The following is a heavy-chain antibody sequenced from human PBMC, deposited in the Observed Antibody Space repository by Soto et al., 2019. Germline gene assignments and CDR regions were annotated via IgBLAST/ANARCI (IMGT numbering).Heavy chain of an antibody. J-gene: IGHJ3*02. Sequence: GASVKVSCKASVYTFTRYDINWVRQATGQGLEWMGWMNPNSGNTGYAQKFQGRVTMTRNTSISTAYMELSSLRSEDTAVYYCARNTYYDILTGSTTGAFDIWGQGTMVTVSS. CDR1: VYTFTRYD. CDR2: MNPNSGNT. D-gene: IGHD3-9*01. CDR3: ARNTYYDILTGSTTGAFDI. V-gene: IGHV1-8*01.